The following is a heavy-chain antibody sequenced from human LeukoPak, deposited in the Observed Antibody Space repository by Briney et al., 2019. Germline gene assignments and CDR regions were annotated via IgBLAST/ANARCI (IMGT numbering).Heavy chain of an antibody. Sequence: SETLSLTCTVSGGSISSYYWSWIRQPPGKGLEWIGYIYYSGSTNYNPSLKSRVTISVDTSKNQFSLKLSSVTAADTAVYYCARRYSSGWYFDYWGQGTLVTVSS. CDR2: IYYSGST. V-gene: IGHV4-59*01. CDR1: GGSISSYY. J-gene: IGHJ4*02. CDR3: ARRYSSGWYFDY. D-gene: IGHD6-19*01.